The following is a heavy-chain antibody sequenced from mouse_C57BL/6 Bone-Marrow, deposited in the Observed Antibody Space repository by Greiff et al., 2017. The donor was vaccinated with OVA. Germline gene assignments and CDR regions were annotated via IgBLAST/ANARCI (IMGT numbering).Heavy chain of an antibody. D-gene: IGHD1-2*01. Sequence: VQLQQSGPGLVQPSQSLSITCTVSGFSLTSYGVHWVRQSPGKGLEWLGVIWSGGSTDYNAAFISRLSISKDNSKSQVFFKMNSLQADDTAIYYCARKATPGAYWGQGTLVTVSA. CDR1: GFSLTSYG. J-gene: IGHJ3*01. CDR2: IWSGGST. CDR3: ARKATPGAY. V-gene: IGHV2-2*01.